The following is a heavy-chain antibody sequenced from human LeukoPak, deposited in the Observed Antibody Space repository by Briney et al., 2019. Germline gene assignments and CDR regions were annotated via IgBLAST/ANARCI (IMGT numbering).Heavy chain of an antibody. Sequence: GESLKISCKGSGYIFTNFWIGWVRQMPGKGLEWMGNIYPGDSDTKYSPSLQGQVTLTVDKSISTAYLQWSSLKTSDTAIYYCARRHLGGWRYSDYWGQGTLVTVSS. CDR1: GYIFTNFW. D-gene: IGHD6-19*01. CDR2: IYPGDSDT. V-gene: IGHV5-51*01. J-gene: IGHJ4*02. CDR3: ARRHLGGWRYSDY.